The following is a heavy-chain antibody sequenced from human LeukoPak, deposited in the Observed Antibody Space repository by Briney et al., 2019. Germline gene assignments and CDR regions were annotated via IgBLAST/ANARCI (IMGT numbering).Heavy chain of an antibody. CDR2: IYYTGSA. J-gene: IGHJ6*03. V-gene: IGHV4-39*07. D-gene: IGHD1-26*01. Sequence: SETLSLSCTVSGDFISSRSYYWGWIRQPPGKGLEWIGNIYYTGSAYYNPSLKSRVTISVDTSKNQFSLRLSSVTAADTAVYYCARVGKTTFSGVDYYYYMDVWGKGTTVTVSS. CDR1: GDFISSRSYY. CDR3: ARVGKTTFSGVDYYYYMDV.